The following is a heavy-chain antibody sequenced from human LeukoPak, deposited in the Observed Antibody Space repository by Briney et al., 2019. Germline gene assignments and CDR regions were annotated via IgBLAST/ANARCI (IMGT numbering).Heavy chain of an antibody. D-gene: IGHD5-12*01. V-gene: IGHV1-3*01. J-gene: IGHJ5*02. CDR2: INAGNGNT. Sequence: ASVKVSCKASGYTFTSYAMQWVRQAPGQRLEWMGWINAGNGNTKYSQKFQGRVTITRDTSASTAYMELSSLRSEDTAVYYCATLSATIGGNWFDPWGQGTLVTVSS. CDR3: ATLSATIGGNWFDP. CDR1: GYTFTSYA.